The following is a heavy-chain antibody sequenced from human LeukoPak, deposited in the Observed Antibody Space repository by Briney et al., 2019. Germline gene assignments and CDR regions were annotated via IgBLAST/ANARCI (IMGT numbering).Heavy chain of an antibody. CDR3: ARGADRWNYFDY. Sequence: GGSLRLSCAASGFTFSSYAMHWVRQAPGKGLEWVSVIYSGGKTYYADSVKGRFTISRDNSKNTLYLQMNSLRAEDTAVYYCARGADRWNYFDYWGQGTLVTVSS. CDR2: IYSGGKT. CDR1: GFTFSSYA. J-gene: IGHJ4*02. D-gene: IGHD4-23*01. V-gene: IGHV3-53*01.